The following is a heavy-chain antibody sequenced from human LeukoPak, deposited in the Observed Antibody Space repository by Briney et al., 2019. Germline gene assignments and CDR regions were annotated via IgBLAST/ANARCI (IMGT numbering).Heavy chain of an antibody. V-gene: IGHV3-30-3*01. CDR3: ARSGYSSSWYAFDI. CDR2: ISYDGSNK. Sequence: GGSLRLSCAASGFTFSDYPMSWVRQAPGKGLEWVAVISYDGSNKYYADSVKGRFTISRDNSKNTLYLQMNSLRAEDTAVYYCARSGYSSSWYAFDIWGQGTMVTVSS. J-gene: IGHJ3*02. D-gene: IGHD6-13*01. CDR1: GFTFSDYP.